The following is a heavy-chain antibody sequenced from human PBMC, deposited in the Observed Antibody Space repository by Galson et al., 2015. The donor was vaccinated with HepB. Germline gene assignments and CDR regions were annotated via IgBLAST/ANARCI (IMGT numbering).Heavy chain of an antibody. CDR2: ISYDSSNK. CDR1: GFTFSTSQ. Sequence: SLRLSCAASGFTFSTSQMHWVRQAPGKGLEWVAVISYDSSNKYYADSVKGRFTISRDNSQNTLYLQMNSLRDEDTAVYYCARAARGSPLHYWGQGTLVTVSS. CDR3: ARAARGSPLHY. J-gene: IGHJ4*02. D-gene: IGHD3-16*01. V-gene: IGHV3-30-3*01.